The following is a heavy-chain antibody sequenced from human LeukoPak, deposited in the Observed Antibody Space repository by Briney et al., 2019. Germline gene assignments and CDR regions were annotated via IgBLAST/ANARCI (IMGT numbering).Heavy chain of an antibody. CDR2: IYTSGST. D-gene: IGHD2-2*01. CDR3: ARGPVPNVPPIPAAIVRYFQH. V-gene: IGHV4-4*07. CDR1: GGSISSYY. Sequence: ETLSLTCTVSGGSISSYYWSWIRQPAGQGLEWIGRIYTSGSTNYNPSLKSRVTMSVDTSKNQFSLKLSSVTAADTAVYYCARGPVPNVPPIPAAIVRYFQHWGQGTLVTVSS. J-gene: IGHJ1*01.